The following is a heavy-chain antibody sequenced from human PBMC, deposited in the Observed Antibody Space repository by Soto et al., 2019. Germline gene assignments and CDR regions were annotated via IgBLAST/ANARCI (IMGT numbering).Heavy chain of an antibody. J-gene: IGHJ6*02. CDR3: ARDLRKYSSGWSPYYYYGMDV. V-gene: IGHV1-2*04. CDR2: INPNSGGT. CDR1: GYTFTGYY. Sequence: ASVKVSCKASGYTFTGYYMHWVRQAPGQGIEWMGWINPNSGGTNYAQKFQGWVTMTRDTSISTAYMELSGLRSDDTAVYYCARDLRKYSSGWSPYYYYGMDVWGQGTTVTVSS. D-gene: IGHD6-19*01.